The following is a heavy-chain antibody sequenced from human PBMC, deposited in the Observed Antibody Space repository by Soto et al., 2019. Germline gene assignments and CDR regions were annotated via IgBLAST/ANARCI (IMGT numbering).Heavy chain of an antibody. J-gene: IGHJ5*01. CDR3: AKATMTLVVIRLDS. CDR1: GFTFSNYA. Sequence: RLSCAASGFTFSNYAMNWVRQAPGKGLEWVSTISSRGGSTYYADSVKGRFTISRDNSKNILYLQMNSLRAEDTAVYYCAKATMTLVVIRLDSWGHVPLVTVSS. CDR2: ISSRGGST. D-gene: IGHD3-22*01. V-gene: IGHV3-23*01.